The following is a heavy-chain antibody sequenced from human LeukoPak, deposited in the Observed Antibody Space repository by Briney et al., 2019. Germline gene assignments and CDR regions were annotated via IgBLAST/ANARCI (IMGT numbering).Heavy chain of an antibody. J-gene: IGHJ4*02. CDR2: IYHSAST. D-gene: IGHD5-12*01. CDR1: GSSISSGYY. V-gene: IGHV4-38-2*02. Sequence: PSETLSLTCTVSGSSISSGYYWGWIRQPPGKGLEWIGGIYHSASTYYNPSLKSRVTISVDTSKNQFSLKLSSVTAADTAVYYCARVGYPYYFDYWGQGTLVTVSS. CDR3: ARVGYPYYFDY.